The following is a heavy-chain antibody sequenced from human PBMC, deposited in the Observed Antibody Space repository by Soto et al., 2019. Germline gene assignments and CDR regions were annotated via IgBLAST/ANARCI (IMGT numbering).Heavy chain of an antibody. V-gene: IGHV3-15*01. CDR3: TTDPRD. Sequence: EVQLVESGGGLVKPGGSLRLSCAVSGITFSKTWMSWVRQGPGKGLEWVGRIKSKNDGGKIDYAAPVKGRFTISRDDSKNTAYLEITSLKTEDTAVYYCTTDPRDWGQGTLVTVSP. J-gene: IGHJ4*02. CDR2: IKSKNDGGKI. CDR1: GITFSKTW.